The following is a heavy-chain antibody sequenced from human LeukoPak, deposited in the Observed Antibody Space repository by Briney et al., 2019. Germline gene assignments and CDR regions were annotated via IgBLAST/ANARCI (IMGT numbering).Heavy chain of an antibody. CDR1: GYTFTSYA. V-gene: IGHV1-3*01. D-gene: IGHD3-10*01. CDR2: INAGNGNT. Sequence: ASVKVSCKASGYTFTSYAMHWVRQAPGQRLEWMGWINAGNGNTKYSQKFQGRVTITRDTSASTAYMELSSLRSEDTAVYYCARATYYYGSGSYGYYFDYWAREPWSPSPQ. J-gene: IGHJ4*02. CDR3: ARATYYYGSGSYGYYFDY.